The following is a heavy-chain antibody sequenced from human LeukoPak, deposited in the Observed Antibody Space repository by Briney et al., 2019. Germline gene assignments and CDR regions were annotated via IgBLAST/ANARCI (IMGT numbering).Heavy chain of an antibody. J-gene: IGHJ4*01. D-gene: IGHD4-17*01. Sequence: GESLKISCKGSGYSFTSYWIGWVRQMPGKGLEWMGIIYPGDSDTRYSPSFQGQVTISADKSISTAYLQWSSLKASDTAMYYCARHAHSTDYYGDLPPYYFGYWGQGNPVTVPS. V-gene: IGHV5-51*01. CDR3: ARHAHSTDYYGDLPPYYFGY. CDR1: GYSFTSYW. CDR2: IYPGDSDT.